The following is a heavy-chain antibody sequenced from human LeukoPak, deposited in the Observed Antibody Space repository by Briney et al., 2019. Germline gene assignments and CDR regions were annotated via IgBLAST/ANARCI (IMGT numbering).Heavy chain of an antibody. CDR3: ARYGAVIYYFDY. Sequence: SQTLSLTCTVSGGSISSGGYSWSWIRQHPGKDLEWIGYIYYSGSTYYNPSLKSRVTISVDTSKNQFSLKLSSVTAADTAVYYCARYGAVIYYFDYWGQGTLVTVSS. CDR1: GGSISSGGYS. CDR2: IYYSGST. D-gene: IGHD4-11*01. J-gene: IGHJ4*02. V-gene: IGHV4-31*03.